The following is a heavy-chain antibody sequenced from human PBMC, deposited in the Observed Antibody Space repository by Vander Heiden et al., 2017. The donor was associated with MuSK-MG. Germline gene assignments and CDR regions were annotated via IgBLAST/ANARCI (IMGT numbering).Heavy chain of an antibody. CDR1: GGTFSSYA. CDR3: ARGYGDTAMAGRNPMDV. CDR2: IIPILGIA. V-gene: IGHV1-69*10. D-gene: IGHD5-18*01. J-gene: IGHJ6*03. Sequence: QVQLVQSGAEVKKPGSSVKVSCKASGGTFSSYAISWVRQAPGQGLEWMGGIIPILGIANYAQKFQGRVTITADKSTSTAYMELSSLRSEDTAVYYCARGYGDTAMAGRNPMDVWGKGTTVTVSS.